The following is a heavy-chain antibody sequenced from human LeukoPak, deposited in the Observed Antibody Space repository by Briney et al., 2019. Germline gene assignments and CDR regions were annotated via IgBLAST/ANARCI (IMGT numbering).Heavy chain of an antibody. D-gene: IGHD4-17*01. CDR2: INAGNGNT. J-gene: IGHJ4*02. V-gene: IGHV1-3*01. Sequence: ASVKVSCKSSGYTFTSYAMHWVRQAPGQRLEWMGWINAGNGNTKYSQKFQGRVTITRDTSASTAYMELSSLRSEDTAVYYCGRGPDYGDLVIDYWGQGTLVTVSS. CDR1: GYTFTSYA. CDR3: GRGPDYGDLVIDY.